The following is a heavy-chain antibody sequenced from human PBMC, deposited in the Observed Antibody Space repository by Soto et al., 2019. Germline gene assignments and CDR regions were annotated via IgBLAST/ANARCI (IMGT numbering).Heavy chain of an antibody. Sequence: QLQLQESGPGLVKPSETLSLTCTVSGGSISSRGYYWGWIRQPPGKGLEWIGTIYYSGSTYYNPPLKSRVNRSVDTSKKQFSLKLSSGSAADAAVYYCATSNWFDPWGQGTLVTVSS. CDR1: GGSISSRGYY. J-gene: IGHJ5*02. CDR3: ATSNWFDP. V-gene: IGHV4-39*01. CDR2: IYYSGST.